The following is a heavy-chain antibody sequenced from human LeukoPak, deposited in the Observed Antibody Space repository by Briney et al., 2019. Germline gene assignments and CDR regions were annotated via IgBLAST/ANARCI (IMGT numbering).Heavy chain of an antibody. J-gene: IGHJ6*02. CDR2: INPNSGGT. D-gene: IGHD2-15*01. CDR1: GYTFTGYY. Sequence: ASVKDSCKASGYTFTGYYMHWVRQAPGQGLEWMGWINPNSGGTNYAQKFQGRVTMTRDTSISTAYMELSRLRSDDTAVYYCARVGRYCSGGSCDYYYYGMDVWGQGTTVTVSS. V-gene: IGHV1-2*02. CDR3: ARVGRYCSGGSCDYYYYGMDV.